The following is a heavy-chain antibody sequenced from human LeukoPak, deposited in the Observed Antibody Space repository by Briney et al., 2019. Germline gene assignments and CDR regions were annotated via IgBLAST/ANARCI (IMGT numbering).Heavy chain of an antibody. J-gene: IGHJ6*03. CDR1: GGSFSGYY. V-gene: IGHV4-34*01. D-gene: IGHD6-19*01. CDR3: ARVGFEYSSGWPIPGGYYYYYMDV. Sequence: SETLSLTRAVYGGSFSGYYWGWVRQPPGKGPGWGGEINHSGSTNYNPSLKGRVTISVDTSKNQFSLKLSSVTAADTAVYYCARVGFEYSSGWPIPGGYYYYYMDVWGKGTTVTVSS. CDR2: INHSGST.